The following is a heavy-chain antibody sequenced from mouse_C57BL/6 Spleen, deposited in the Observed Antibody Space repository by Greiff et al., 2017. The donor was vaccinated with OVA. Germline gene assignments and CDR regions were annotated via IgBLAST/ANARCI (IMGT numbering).Heavy chain of an antibody. J-gene: IGHJ4*01. D-gene: IGHD2-4*01. CDR2: ISSGSSTI. V-gene: IGHV5-17*01. CDR1: GFTFSDYG. CDR3: ARSPYYDYDEGYAMDY. Sequence: EVMLVESGGGLVKPGGSLKLSCAASGFTFSDYGMHWVRQAPEKGLEWVAYISSGSSTIYYADTVKGRFTISRDNAKNTLFLQMTSLRSEDTAMYYCARSPYYDYDEGYAMDYWGQGTSVTVSS.